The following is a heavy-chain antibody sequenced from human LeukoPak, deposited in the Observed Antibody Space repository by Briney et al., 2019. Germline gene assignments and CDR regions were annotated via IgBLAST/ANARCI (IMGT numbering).Heavy chain of an antibody. CDR1: GGSFSGSY. D-gene: IGHD5-24*01. CDR2: INHSGST. CDR3: ARDTEMAYFDY. J-gene: IGHJ4*02. Sequence: PSETLSLTCAVYGGSFSGSYWSWIRQPPGKGLEWIGEINHSGSTNYNPSLKSRVTISVEKSKNQFSLKLISVTAADTAVYYCARDTEMAYFDYWGQGTLVTVSS. V-gene: IGHV4-34*01.